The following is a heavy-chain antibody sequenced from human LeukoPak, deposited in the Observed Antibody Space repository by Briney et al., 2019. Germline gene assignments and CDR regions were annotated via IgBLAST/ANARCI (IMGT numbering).Heavy chain of an antibody. CDR1: GFIFSDQS. J-gene: IGHJ6*02. CDR3: AKDLSSAITSALVLDV. D-gene: IGHD3-22*01. CDR2: ISANSLHI. Sequence: GGSLRLSCAASGFIFSDQSMNWVRQAPGKGLEWVSSISANSLHIFYADSVKGRFTISRDNAKNSLYLQMNNLRVEDTAVYYCAKDLSSAITSALVLDVWGQGTTVIVS. V-gene: IGHV3-21*01.